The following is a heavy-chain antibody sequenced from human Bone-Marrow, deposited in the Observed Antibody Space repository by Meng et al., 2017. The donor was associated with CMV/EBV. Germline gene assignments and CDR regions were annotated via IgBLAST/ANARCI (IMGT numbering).Heavy chain of an antibody. CDR3: ARARYCSSTSCYIRYYYYGMDV. CDR2: INHSGRT. CDR1: GGSFSVYY. Sequence: SETLSLTCAVYGGSFSVYYWSWIRQPPGKGLEWIGEINHSGRTNYNPSLKSRVTISVDTSKNQFSRKLRSVTAADTAVYYCARARYCSSTSCYIRYYYYGMDVWGQGTTVTVSS. D-gene: IGHD2-2*02. V-gene: IGHV4-34*01. J-gene: IGHJ6*02.